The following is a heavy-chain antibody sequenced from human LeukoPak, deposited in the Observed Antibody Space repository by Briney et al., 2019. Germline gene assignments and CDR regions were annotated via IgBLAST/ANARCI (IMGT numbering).Heavy chain of an antibody. CDR2: ISSSSSYI. CDR3: ARDQDYGDYDFDY. D-gene: IGHD4-17*01. V-gene: IGHV3-21*01. CDR1: GFTFSSYS. J-gene: IGHJ4*02. Sequence: PGGSLRLSCAAPGFTFSSYSMNWVRQAPGKGLEWVSSISSSSSYIYYADSVKGRFTISRDNAKNSLYLQMNSLRAEDTAVYYCARDQDYGDYDFDYWGQGTLVTVSS.